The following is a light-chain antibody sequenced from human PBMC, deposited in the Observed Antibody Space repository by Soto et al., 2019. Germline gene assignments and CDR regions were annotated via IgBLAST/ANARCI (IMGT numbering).Light chain of an antibody. CDR2: DAS. CDR3: QQYNSYSSWT. Sequence: DIYLTQSPSFLSASVGDRVTITCRASQSISSWLAWYQQKPGKAPKLLIYDASSLESGVPSRFSGSGSGTEFTLTISSLQPDDFATYYCQQYNSYSSWTFGQGTKVDIK. J-gene: IGKJ1*01. V-gene: IGKV1-5*01. CDR1: QSISSW.